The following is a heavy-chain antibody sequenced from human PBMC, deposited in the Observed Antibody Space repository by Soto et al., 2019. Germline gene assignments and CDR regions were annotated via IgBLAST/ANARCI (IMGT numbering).Heavy chain of an antibody. D-gene: IGHD2-15*01. J-gene: IGHJ4*02. CDR2: IYSSGST. V-gene: IGHV4-59*01. CDR1: GGSISSYY. CDR3: ARDPVV. Sequence: QVQLQESGPGRLKPSETLSLTCPVSGGSISSYYWSWFRQPPGKGLEWIGYIYSSGSTNYNPSLKSRVTISVDTSKNQFSLKLSSVTAADTAVYYCARDPVVWGQGTLVTVSS.